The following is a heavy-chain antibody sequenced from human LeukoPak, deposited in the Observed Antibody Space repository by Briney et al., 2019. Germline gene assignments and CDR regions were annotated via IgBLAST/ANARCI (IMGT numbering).Heavy chain of an antibody. CDR2: INPNSGGT. D-gene: IGHD2-2*01. Sequence: ASVKVSCKASGYTFTGYYMHWVRQAPGQGLEWMRWINPNSGGTNYAQKFQGRVTMTRDTSISTAYMELSRLRSDDTAVYYCAREGYCSSTSCYLDYWGQGTLVTVSS. CDR1: GYTFTGYY. V-gene: IGHV1-2*02. J-gene: IGHJ4*02. CDR3: AREGYCSSTSCYLDY.